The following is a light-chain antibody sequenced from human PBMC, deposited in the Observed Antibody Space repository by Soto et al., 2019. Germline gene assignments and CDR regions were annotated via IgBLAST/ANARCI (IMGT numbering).Light chain of an antibody. J-gene: IGKJ1*01. CDR3: QQYGSSPWT. CDR1: QGVSSY. Sequence: EIVLTQSPATLSLSPGERATLSCRASQGVSSYLAWYQQKPGQAPRLLIYDASNRATGIPDRFSGSGSGTDFTLTISRLEPEDFAVYYCQQYGSSPWTFGQGTKVEIK. CDR2: DAS. V-gene: IGKV3-20*01.